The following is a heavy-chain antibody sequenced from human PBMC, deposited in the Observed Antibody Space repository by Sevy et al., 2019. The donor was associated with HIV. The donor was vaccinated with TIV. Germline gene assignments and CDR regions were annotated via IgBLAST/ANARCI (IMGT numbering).Heavy chain of an antibody. J-gene: IGHJ4*02. CDR1: GFTFSKYS. V-gene: IGHV3-23*01. CDR3: AREGCTKPHDY. D-gene: IGHD2-8*01. CDR2: FSFGCGKI. Sequence: GSLRLSCAASGFTFSKYSMSWIRQTPGKGLEWVSTFSFGCGKINYADSVKGRFTISRDDSRNTFYLQMNSLRTEDTAIYYCAREGCTKPHDYWGQGTVVTVSS.